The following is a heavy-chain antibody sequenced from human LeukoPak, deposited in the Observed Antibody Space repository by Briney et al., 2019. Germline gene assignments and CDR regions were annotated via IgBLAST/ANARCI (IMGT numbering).Heavy chain of an antibody. V-gene: IGHV3-21*01. Sequence: GGSLRLSCEASGFTFTTYSMTWVRQAPGKGLEWVSIISSGSSAIFSADALKGRFTISRDDAKNLLYLQMNSLRAEDTAVYYCARVQRYFDWLPDVWGKGTTVTISS. CDR1: GFTFTTYS. CDR3: ARVQRYFDWLPDV. J-gene: IGHJ6*04. D-gene: IGHD3-9*01. CDR2: ISSGSSAI.